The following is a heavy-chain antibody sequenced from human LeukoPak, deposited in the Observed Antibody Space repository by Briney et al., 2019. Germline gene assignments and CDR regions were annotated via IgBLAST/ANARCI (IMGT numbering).Heavy chain of an antibody. CDR1: GYSISSGHY. CDR2: IYHSGST. V-gene: IGHV4-38-2*01. J-gene: IGHJ4*02. Sequence: SETLSLTCAVSGYSISSGHYWGWIRQPPGKGLEWIGSIYHSGSTYYNPSLKSRVTISVDTSKNQFSLKLSSVTAADTAVYYCARRPLSGDYHFDYWGQGTLVTVSS. CDR3: ARRPLSGDYHFDY. D-gene: IGHD4-17*01.